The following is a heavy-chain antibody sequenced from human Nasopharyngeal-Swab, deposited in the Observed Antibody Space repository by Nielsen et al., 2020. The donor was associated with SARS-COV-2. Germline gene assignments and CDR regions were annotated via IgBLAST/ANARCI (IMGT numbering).Heavy chain of an antibody. D-gene: IGHD1-26*01. CDR3: VRGPVEGATGYFQF. Sequence: GESLKISCATSGSTFSNYWMHWVRQAPGKGLEWVARIDMRGRTTTHADSVKGRFTISRDNAKNTLSLQMNSLTPADTAVYFCVRGPVEGATGYFQFWGQGTLVTVSS. V-gene: IGHV3-74*03. J-gene: IGHJ1*01. CDR2: IDMRGRTT. CDR1: GSTFSNYW.